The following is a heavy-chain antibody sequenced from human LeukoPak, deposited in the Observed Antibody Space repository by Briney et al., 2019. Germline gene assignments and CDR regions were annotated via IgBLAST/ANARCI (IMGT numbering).Heavy chain of an antibody. V-gene: IGHV1-69*13. D-gene: IGHD5-18*01. CDR3: ARGTGGYSNWFDP. CDR2: IIPIFGTA. CDR1: GYTFTSYA. J-gene: IGHJ5*02. Sequence: SVKVSCKASGYTFTSYAISWVRPAPGQGLEWMGGIIPIFGTANYAQKFQGRVTITADESTSTAYMELSSLRSEDTAVYYCARGTGGYSNWFDPWGQGTLVTVSS.